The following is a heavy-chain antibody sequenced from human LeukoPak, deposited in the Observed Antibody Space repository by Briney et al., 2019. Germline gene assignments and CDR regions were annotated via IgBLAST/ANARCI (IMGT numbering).Heavy chain of an antibody. CDR2: ISSSGSTI. CDR1: GFTFSSYE. V-gene: IGHV3-48*03. J-gene: IGHJ4*02. CDR3: ARVKSGSYFDY. Sequence: GGSLRLSCAASGFTFSSYEMNWVRQAPGKGLEWVSYISSSGSTIYYADPVKGRFTISRDNAKNSLYLQMNSLRAEDTAVYYCARVKSGSYFDYWGQGTLVTVSS. D-gene: IGHD3-3*01.